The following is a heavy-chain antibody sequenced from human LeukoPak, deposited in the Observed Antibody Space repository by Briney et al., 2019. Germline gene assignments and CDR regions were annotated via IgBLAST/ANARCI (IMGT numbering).Heavy chain of an antibody. CDR3: AREGAMAFDC. V-gene: IGHV4-59*01. J-gene: IGHJ4*02. D-gene: IGHD5-18*01. Sequence: PSETLSLTCAVYGGSFSGYYWSWIRQPPGKGLEWIGYIYYSGSTNYNPSLKSRVTISVDTSKNQFSLKLSSVTAADTAVYYCAREGAMAFDCWGQGTLVTVSS. CDR2: IYYSGST. CDR1: GGSFSGYY.